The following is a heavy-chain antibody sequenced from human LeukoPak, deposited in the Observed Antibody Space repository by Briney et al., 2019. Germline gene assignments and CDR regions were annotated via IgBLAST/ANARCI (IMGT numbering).Heavy chain of an antibody. V-gene: IGHV1-69*04. CDR2: VIPYLGII. Sequence: AASVKVSCKASGGTFSTDAISWARQAPGQGLEWMGRVIPYLGIIDYTQKFQGRITISADKSTSTAYMQMNSLTSEDTAVYYCARDTAVAPRSNWFDPWGQGTLVTVSS. CDR3: ARDTAVAPRSNWFDP. D-gene: IGHD6-19*01. CDR1: GGTFSTDA. J-gene: IGHJ5*02.